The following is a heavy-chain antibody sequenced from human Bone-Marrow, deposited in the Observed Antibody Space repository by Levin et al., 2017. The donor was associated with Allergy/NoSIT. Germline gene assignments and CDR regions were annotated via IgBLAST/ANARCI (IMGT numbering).Heavy chain of an antibody. V-gene: IGHV4-4*02. D-gene: IGHD7-27*01. J-gene: IGHJ5*02. CDR2: IYHSGST. Sequence: PSETLSLTCGVSDDSISSSNWWTWVRQPPGKGLEWIGEIYHSGSTNYYPSLKSRVTISVEKSKNQFSLKLSSVTAADTAVYYCARRNVLAPGEDWFDPWGQGTLVTVSS. CDR3: ARRNVLAPGEDWFDP. CDR1: DDSISSSNW.